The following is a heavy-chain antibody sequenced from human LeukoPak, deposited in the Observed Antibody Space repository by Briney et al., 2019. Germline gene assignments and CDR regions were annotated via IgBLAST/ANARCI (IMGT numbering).Heavy chain of an antibody. D-gene: IGHD2-2*01. CDR2: IYYSGST. V-gene: IGHV4-59*01. CDR1: GGSISSYY. Sequence: SETLSLTCTVSGGSISSYYWSWIRQPPGKGLEWIGYIYYSGSTNYNPSLKSRVTISVDTSKNQFSLKLSSVTAADTAVYYCARAGSTRGGRFDPWGQGTLVTVSS. J-gene: IGHJ5*02. CDR3: ARAGSTRGGRFDP.